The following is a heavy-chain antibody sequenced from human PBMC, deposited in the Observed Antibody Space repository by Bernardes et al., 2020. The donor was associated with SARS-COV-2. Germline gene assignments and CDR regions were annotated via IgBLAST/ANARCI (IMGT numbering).Heavy chain of an antibody. V-gene: IGHV3-74*01. Sequence: SLTLSSPPSPSPLSPPWPHCLPPAPATALPSLAPLTPAGRTAAYADSVKGRFTISRDNAKNALYLQMNSLGVDDTAVYYCGRNLGGDTYGYWGDWGQGALVTVSS. J-gene: IGHJ4*02. CDR1: PSPLSPPW. CDR3: GRNLGGDTYGYWGD. D-gene: IGHD5-18*01. CDR2: LTPAGRTA.